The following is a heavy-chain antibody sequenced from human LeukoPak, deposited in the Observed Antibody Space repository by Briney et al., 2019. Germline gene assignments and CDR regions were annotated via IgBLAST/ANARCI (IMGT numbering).Heavy chain of an antibody. CDR2: IYHDGRT. Sequence: SETLSLTCAVSGGSISSGSYYWSWLRQPPGKGLEWIGYIYHDGRTYYTPSLKSRLTISLDRSKNQFSLNLSSVTAADTAVYFCARAGFTIFGEVTEYYYYYMDVWGRGTTVTVSS. J-gene: IGHJ6*03. CDR3: ARAGFTIFGEVTEYYYYYMDV. V-gene: IGHV4-30-2*01. D-gene: IGHD3-3*01. CDR1: GGSISSGSYY.